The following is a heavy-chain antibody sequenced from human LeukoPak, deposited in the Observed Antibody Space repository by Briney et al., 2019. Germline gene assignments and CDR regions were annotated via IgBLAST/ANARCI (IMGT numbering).Heavy chain of an antibody. Sequence: GGSLRLSCAASGFTFSSYGMHWVRQAPGKGLEWVAVIWHDGSNKYYADSVKGRFTISRDNSKNTLYLQMNSLRAEDTAVYYCARDEIARGDTGITMIAVPSGDWGQGTLVAVSS. J-gene: IGHJ4*02. CDR1: GFTFSSYG. CDR3: ARDEIARGDTGITMIAVPSGD. CDR2: IWHDGSNK. D-gene: IGHD3-22*01. V-gene: IGHV3-33*01.